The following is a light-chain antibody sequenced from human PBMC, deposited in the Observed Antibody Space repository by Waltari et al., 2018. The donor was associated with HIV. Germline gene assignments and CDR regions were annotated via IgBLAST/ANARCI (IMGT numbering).Light chain of an antibody. V-gene: IGKV3D-15*03. Sequence: TIMTQSQVTLSVAPGDRVTISCRASQTIGSYLAWYQQKTGQPPRLLVYGASVRATDIPARFSGSGSGTDFNLIIDDVSPDDCAVYYCHQYHDWPRCTFGQGTRVDIK. J-gene: IGKJ2*02. CDR3: HQYHDWPRCT. CDR1: QTIGSY. CDR2: GAS.